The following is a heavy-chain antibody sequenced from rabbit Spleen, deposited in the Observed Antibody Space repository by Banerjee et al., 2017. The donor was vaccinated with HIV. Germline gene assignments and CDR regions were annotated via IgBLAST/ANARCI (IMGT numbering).Heavy chain of an antibody. Sequence: LEESGGGLVQPEGSLALTCKASGFSFSNYWMSWVRQAPGKGLEWIGCITSSGSTYYASWAKGRFTISKTSSTTVTLQITSLTAADTATYFCARNYAGYGTAPYFNLWGPGTLVTVS. V-gene: IGHV1S45*01. J-gene: IGHJ4*01. D-gene: IGHD7-1*01. CDR3: ARNYAGYGTAPYFNL. CDR2: ITSSGST. CDR1: GFSFSNYW.